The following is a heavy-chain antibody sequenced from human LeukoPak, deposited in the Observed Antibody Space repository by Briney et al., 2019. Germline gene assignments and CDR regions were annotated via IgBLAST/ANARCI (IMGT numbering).Heavy chain of an antibody. J-gene: IGHJ5*02. D-gene: IGHD6-19*01. CDR3: ARGSRPPIAVAGTGWFDP. CDR2: ISSSGSTI. Sequence: PGGSLRLSCAASGFTFSDYYMSWIRQAPGKGLEWVSYISSSGSTIYYADSVKGRLTISRDNAKNSLYLQMNSLRAEDTAVYYCARGSRPPIAVAGTGWFDPWGQGTLVTVSS. CDR1: GFTFSDYY. V-gene: IGHV3-11*01.